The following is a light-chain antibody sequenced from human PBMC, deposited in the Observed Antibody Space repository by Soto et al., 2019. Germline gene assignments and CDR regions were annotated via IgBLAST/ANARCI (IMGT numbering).Light chain of an antibody. J-gene: IGKJ1*01. V-gene: IGKV1-5*03. CDR2: KAS. CDR3: QHYNIYSEA. Sequence: DMQMSKSPSTLSGSVGDRVTITCRAIQTISSWLAWYQQKPGKAPKLLIYKASTLKSGVPSRFSGSGSGTEFTLTISSLQPDDFAPYYCQHYNIYSEAFGQGTKVDIK. CDR1: QTISSW.